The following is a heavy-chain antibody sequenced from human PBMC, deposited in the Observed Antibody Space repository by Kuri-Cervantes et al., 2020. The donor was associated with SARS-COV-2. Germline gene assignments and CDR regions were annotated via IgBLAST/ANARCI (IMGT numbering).Heavy chain of an antibody. Sequence: GGSLSLSCAASGFTFSSYGMHWVRQAPGKGLEWVAVISYDGSNKYYADSVKGRFTISRDNSKNTLYLQMNSLRAEDTAVYYCAKAYDPYGMDVWGQGTTVTVSS. J-gene: IGHJ6*02. CDR3: AKAYDPYGMDV. V-gene: IGHV3-30*18. CDR2: ISYDGSNK. D-gene: IGHD5-12*01. CDR1: GFTFSSYG.